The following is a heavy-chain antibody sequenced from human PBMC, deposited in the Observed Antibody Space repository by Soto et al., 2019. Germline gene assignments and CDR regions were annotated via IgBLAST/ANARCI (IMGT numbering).Heavy chain of an antibody. V-gene: IGHV1-69*13. J-gene: IGHJ4*02. Sequence: ASVKVSCKASGGTFSSYAIIWVRQAPGQGLEWMGGIIPIFGTADYAQKFQGRVTITADESTSTAYMELSSLRSEDTAVYYCASHGYSYAYLFDYWGQGTLVTVSS. CDR2: IIPIFGTA. CDR1: GGTFSSYA. D-gene: IGHD5-18*01. CDR3: ASHGYSYAYLFDY.